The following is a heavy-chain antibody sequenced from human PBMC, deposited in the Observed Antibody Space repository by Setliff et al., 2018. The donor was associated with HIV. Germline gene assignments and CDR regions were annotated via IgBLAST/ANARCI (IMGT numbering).Heavy chain of an antibody. V-gene: IGHV4-4*02. J-gene: IGHJ4*02. CDR2: IYYSGST. CDR1: GASISSGNW. CDR3: ARHSFPFGGKGVDY. Sequence: SETLSLTCAVSGASISSGNWWSWVRQSPGKGLEWIGTIYYSGSTYYNPSLKSRVTISVDMSKNQFSLRLSSVTAADTAVYYCARHSFPFGGKGVDYWGQGTRVTVSS. D-gene: IGHD2-15*01.